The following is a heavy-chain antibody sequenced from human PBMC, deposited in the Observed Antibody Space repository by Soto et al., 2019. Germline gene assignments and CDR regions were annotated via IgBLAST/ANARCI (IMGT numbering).Heavy chain of an antibody. J-gene: IGHJ6*02. CDR2: IYHSGST. V-gene: IGHV4-4*02. CDR3: TRGYSNHYYYYGMDV. D-gene: IGHD2-15*01. CDR1: GGSISSSHW. Sequence: PSETLSLTCAVSGGSISSSHWWSWVRQPPGKGLEWIGEIYHSGSTNYNPSLNSRVTISVDKSKNQFSLKLSSVTAADTAVYYCTRGYSNHYYYYGMDVWGQGTSVTVSS.